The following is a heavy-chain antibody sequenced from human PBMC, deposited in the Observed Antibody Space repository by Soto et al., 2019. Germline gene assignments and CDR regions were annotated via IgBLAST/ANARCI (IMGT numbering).Heavy chain of an antibody. D-gene: IGHD5-18*01. CDR3: AKVISRGYSYGYHY. J-gene: IGHJ4*02. Sequence: GSLRLSCAASGFTFSSYAMSWVRQAPGKGLEWVSAISGSGGSTYYADSVKGRFTISRDNSKNTLYLQMNSLRAEDTAVYYCAKVISRGYSYGYHYWGQGTLVTAPQ. V-gene: IGHV3-23*01. CDR1: GFTFSSYA. CDR2: ISGSGGST.